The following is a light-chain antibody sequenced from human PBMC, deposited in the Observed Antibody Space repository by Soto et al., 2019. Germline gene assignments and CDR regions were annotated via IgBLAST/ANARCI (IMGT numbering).Light chain of an antibody. J-gene: IGKJ2*01. V-gene: IGKV3-20*01. CDR2: GAS. Sequence: EIVLTQSPGTLSLSPWERATLSCRASQSVSSSYLAWYQQKPGQAPGLLIYGASSSATGIPDRFSGSESGTDFTLTIRRLGPEDFAVYYCQQYDTFGQGTKLEIK. CDR1: QSVSSSY. CDR3: QQYDT.